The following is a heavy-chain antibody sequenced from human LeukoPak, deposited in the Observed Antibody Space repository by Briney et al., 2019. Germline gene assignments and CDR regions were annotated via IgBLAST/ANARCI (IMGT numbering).Heavy chain of an antibody. V-gene: IGHV4-39*01. D-gene: IGHD6-6*01. CDR2: IYYSGST. CDR3: YSSSGGRPH. Sequence: SETLSLTCNVSGDSSSSYYWGWIRQPPGKGLEWIGSIYYSGSTYYNPSLKSRVTISADTSKNQFSLKLSSVTAADTAVYYSYSSSGGRPHWGQGTLVTVSS. CDR1: GDSSSSYY. J-gene: IGHJ4*02.